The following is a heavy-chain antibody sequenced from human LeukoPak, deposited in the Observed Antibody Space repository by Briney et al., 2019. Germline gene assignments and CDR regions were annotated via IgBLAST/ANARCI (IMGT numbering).Heavy chain of an antibody. J-gene: IGHJ6*03. D-gene: IGHD3-10*01. CDR1: GFTFSSYE. CDR3: ARDRVYYYGSGSYYNYYMDV. V-gene: IGHV3-48*03. Sequence: PGGSLRLSCAASGFTFSSYEMNWVRQAPGKGLEWVSYISSSGSTIYYADSVKGRFTISRDNAKNSLYLQMNSLRAEDTAVYYCARDRVYYYGSGSYYNYYMDVWGKGTTVTISS. CDR2: ISSSGSTI.